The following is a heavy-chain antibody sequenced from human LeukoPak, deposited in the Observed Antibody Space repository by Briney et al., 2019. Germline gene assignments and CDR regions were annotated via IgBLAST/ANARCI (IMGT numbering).Heavy chain of an antibody. D-gene: IGHD2-2*01. Sequence: PGGSLRLSCAASGFTFSSYAMSWVRQAPGKGLEWVSAMSGSGGSTYYADSVKGRFTISRDNSKNTLYLQMSSLRAEDTAVYYCAKDYIVVVPAAMGTDGMDVWGKGTTVTVSS. CDR2: MSGSGGST. CDR3: AKDYIVVVPAAMGTDGMDV. CDR1: GFTFSSYA. V-gene: IGHV3-23*01. J-gene: IGHJ6*04.